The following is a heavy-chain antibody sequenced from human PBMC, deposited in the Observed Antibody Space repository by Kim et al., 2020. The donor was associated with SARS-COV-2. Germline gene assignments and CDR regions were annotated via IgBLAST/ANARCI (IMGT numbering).Heavy chain of an antibody. J-gene: IGHJ4*01. CDR3: AAEYSTFGQPHYSF. D-gene: IGHD6-13*01. CDR2: IRPVCWA. V-gene: IGHV3-23*01. CDR1: GFMFRTHS. Sequence: GGSLRLSCAASGFMFRTHSMSCVRQTPGKVLEWVSFIRPVCWATYSDSLQDRFVVSRDNSKNSLHLQMNSLTAEDTARYFCAAEYSTFGQPHYSFWGQGNLVTVSS.